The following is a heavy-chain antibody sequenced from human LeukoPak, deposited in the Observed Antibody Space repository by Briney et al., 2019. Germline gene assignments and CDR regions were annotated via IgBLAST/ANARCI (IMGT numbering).Heavy chain of an antibody. J-gene: IGHJ4*02. CDR3: ARLRTGDLTSGDY. Sequence: SETLSLTCTVSGGSISSGGYYWSWIRQPPGKGLEWIGEINHSGSTNYNPSLKSRVTISVDTSKNQFSLKLSSVTAADTAVYYCARLRTGDLTSGDYWGQGTLVTVSS. CDR2: INHSGST. CDR1: GGSISSGGYY. V-gene: IGHV4-39*07. D-gene: IGHD7-27*01.